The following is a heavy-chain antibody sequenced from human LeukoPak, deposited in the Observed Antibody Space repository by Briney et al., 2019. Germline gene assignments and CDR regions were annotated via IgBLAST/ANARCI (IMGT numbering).Heavy chain of an antibody. CDR3: ATSRDAPMET. V-gene: IGHV3-7*01. CDR2: IKEDGSAE. J-gene: IGHJ4*02. Sequence: GGSLRLSCAASGFTTGFTFSNYWMSWVRQAPGKGLEWVANIKEDGSAEFYVDSVKGRFTISRDNAKNSLYLQMNSLRAKDTAVYYCATSRDAPMETGGQGTLVTVSS. CDR1: GFTTGFTFSNYW. D-gene: IGHD5-18*01.